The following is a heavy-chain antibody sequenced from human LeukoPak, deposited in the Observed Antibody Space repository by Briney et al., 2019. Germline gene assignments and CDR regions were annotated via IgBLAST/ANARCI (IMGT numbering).Heavy chain of an antibody. CDR3: ARGGWNFFLNF. V-gene: IGHV3-48*03. J-gene: IGHJ4*02. D-gene: IGHD1-7*01. Sequence: GGSLRLSCAASGFTFSTYEMNWVRQAPGKGLEWASYISSSGTPIYYTDSVKGRFTISRDNAKNSLYLQMNSLRAEDKAVYYCARGGWNFFLNFWGQGTLATVSS. CDR1: GFTFSTYE. CDR2: ISSSGTPI.